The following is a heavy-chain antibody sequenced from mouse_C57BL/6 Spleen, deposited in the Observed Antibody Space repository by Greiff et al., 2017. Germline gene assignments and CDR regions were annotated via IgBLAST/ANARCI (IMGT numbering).Heavy chain of an antibody. V-gene: IGHV5-12*01. J-gene: IGHJ3*01. CDR3: ARPRGAY. Sequence: EVHLVESGGGLVQPGGSLKLSCAASGFTFSDYYMYWVRQTPEKRLEWVAYISNGGGSTYYPDTVKGRFTISRDNAKNTLYLQMSRLKSEDTAMYYCARPRGAYWGQGTLVTVSA. CDR2: ISNGGGST. CDR1: GFTFSDYY.